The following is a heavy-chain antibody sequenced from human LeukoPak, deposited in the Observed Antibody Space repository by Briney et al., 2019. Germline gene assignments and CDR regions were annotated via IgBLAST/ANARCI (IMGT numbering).Heavy chain of an antibody. Sequence: PGGSLRLSCAASGFTFATYGISWVRQAPGKGLEWVSVAGESVHTTHYADSVKGRYIISRDNSKNTVHLQMNSLRAEDTAVYYCAKDSFTVVRGVGSDDGFAGWGQGTMVTVSS. CDR1: GFTFATYG. CDR2: AGESVHTT. CDR3: AKDSFTVVRGVGSDDGFAG. J-gene: IGHJ3*01. D-gene: IGHD3-10*01. V-gene: IGHV3-23*01.